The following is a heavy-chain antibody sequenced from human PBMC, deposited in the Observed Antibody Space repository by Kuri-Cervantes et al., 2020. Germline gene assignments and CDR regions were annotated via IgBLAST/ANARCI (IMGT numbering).Heavy chain of an antibody. Sequence: ASVKVSCKASGYTFTSYDINWVRQATGQGLEWMGWMNPNSGGTNYAQKFQGRVTMTRDTSISTAYMELSRLRSDDTAVYYCARDFAPLSYYYYGMDVWGQGTTVTVSS. V-gene: IGHV1-2*02. CDR1: GYTFTSYD. CDR2: MNPNSGGT. D-gene: IGHD2/OR15-2a*01. J-gene: IGHJ6*02. CDR3: ARDFAPLSYYYYGMDV.